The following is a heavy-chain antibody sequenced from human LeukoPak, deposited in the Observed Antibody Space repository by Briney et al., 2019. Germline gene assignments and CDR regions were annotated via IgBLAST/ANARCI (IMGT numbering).Heavy chain of an antibody. Sequence: ASVNVSCKTSGFTFSTYDINWVRQATGQGLEWMGWMNPNNGDTGYEQKFQGRVTITADESTSTAYMELSSLRSEDAAVYYCARDRRGGYGMDVWGQGTTVTVSS. CDR1: GFTFSTYD. CDR3: ARDRRGGYGMDV. J-gene: IGHJ6*02. V-gene: IGHV1-8*01. CDR2: MNPNNGDT. D-gene: IGHD6-25*01.